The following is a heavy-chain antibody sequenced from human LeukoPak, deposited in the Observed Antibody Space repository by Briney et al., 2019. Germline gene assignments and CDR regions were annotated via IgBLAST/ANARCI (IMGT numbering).Heavy chain of an antibody. Sequence: ASVKVSCKDSGYTFTIYGISWVRQAPGQGGERMGWISAYNGNTNYAQKLQGRVTITTDTSTSTAYMELRSLRSDYTAVYYCARYYYYCMDVWGQGTTVTVS. CDR2: ISAYNGNT. CDR1: GYTFTIYG. CDR3: ARYYYYCMDV. V-gene: IGHV1-18*01. J-gene: IGHJ6*02.